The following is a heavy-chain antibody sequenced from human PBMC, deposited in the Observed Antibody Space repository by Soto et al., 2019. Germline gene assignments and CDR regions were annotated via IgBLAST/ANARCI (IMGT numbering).Heavy chain of an antibody. D-gene: IGHD3-16*02. J-gene: IGHJ4*02. CDR2: TYYRSKWYN. Sequence: PSQTLSLTCAISGDSASSNSAAWNWVRQSPSRGLEWLGRTYYRSKWYNDYAVSVKSRITINPDTSKNQFSLQLNSVTPEDTAVYYCARDRHVWGSYRYGSRLYYFDYWGQGTLVTVSS. CDR3: ARDRHVWGSYRYGSRLYYFDY. V-gene: IGHV6-1*01. CDR1: GDSASSNSAA.